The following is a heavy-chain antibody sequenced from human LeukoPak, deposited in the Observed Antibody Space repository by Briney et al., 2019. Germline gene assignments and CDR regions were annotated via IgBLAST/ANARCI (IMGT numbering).Heavy chain of an antibody. V-gene: IGHV1-8*01. CDR2: VNPNSGNT. CDR3: ARSPVKARRRNDY. Sequence: ASVKVSCKTSGYTFTIYDINWVRRAPGQGLEWMGWVNPNSGNTGYAQKFRDRVTMTRSTSISTAYMELSSLRAEDKDVDYCARSPVKARRRNDYWGQGTLVTVSS. D-gene: IGHD6-6*01. J-gene: IGHJ4*02. CDR1: GYTFTIYD.